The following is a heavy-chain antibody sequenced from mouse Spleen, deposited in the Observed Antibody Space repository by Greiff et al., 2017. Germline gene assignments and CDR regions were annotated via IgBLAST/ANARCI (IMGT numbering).Heavy chain of an antibody. CDR3: ARKYGYGGFAY. D-gene: IGHD1-1*02. J-gene: IGHJ3*01. CDR1: GYTFTSYW. CDR2: IYPGSGST. Sequence: QVQLQQPGAELVKPGASVKMSCKASGYTFTSYWITWVKQRPGQGLEWIGDIYPGSGSTNYNQKFKGKATLTVDKSSSTAYMQLSSLTSEDSAVYYCARKYGYGGFAYWGQGTLVTVSA. V-gene: IGHV1-55*01.